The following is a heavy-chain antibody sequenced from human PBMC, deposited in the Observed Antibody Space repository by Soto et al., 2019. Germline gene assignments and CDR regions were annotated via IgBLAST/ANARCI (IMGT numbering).Heavy chain of an antibody. CDR2: ISGSDGTT. D-gene: IGHD2-2*01. Sequence: GGSLRLSCEALGFTFSSYAMSWVRQGPGKGLEWVSAISGSDGTTYYAESVKGRFTISRDNSKNTLYLQMNSLRAEDTALYFCANLGYCSSTSCSANFFDYWGQGTLVTVSS. V-gene: IGHV3-23*01. CDR3: ANLGYCSSTSCSANFFDY. CDR1: GFTFSSYA. J-gene: IGHJ4*02.